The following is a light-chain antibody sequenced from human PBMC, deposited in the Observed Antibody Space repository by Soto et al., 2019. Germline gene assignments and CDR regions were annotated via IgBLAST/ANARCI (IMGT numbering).Light chain of an antibody. V-gene: IGKV3-11*01. Sequence: ETVMTQSPATLSVSPGDRVTLSCRASQSVTSNLAWYQQKPGQAPRLLIYGASTRATGIPARFSGSGSGTDFTLTISSLEPEDFAVYYCQQRSNWPPITFGQGTRLEI. J-gene: IGKJ5*01. CDR2: GAS. CDR3: QQRSNWPPIT. CDR1: QSVTSN.